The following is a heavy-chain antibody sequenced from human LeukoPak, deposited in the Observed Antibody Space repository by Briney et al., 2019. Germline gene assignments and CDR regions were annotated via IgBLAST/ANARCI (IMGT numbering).Heavy chain of an antibody. D-gene: IGHD6-13*01. CDR2: ISAYNGNT. CDR3: ARDMVQQVVRGWFDP. V-gene: IGHV1-18*01. Sequence: ASVKVSCKASGYTFTSYGISWVRQAPGQGLEWMGWISAYNGNTNYAQKFQGRVTMTRDTSISTVYMELSSLRSDDTAVYYCARDMVQQVVRGWFDPWGQGTLVTVSS. J-gene: IGHJ5*02. CDR1: GYTFTSYG.